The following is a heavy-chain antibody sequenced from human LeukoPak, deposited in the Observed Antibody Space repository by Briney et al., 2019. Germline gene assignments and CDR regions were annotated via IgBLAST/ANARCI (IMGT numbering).Heavy chain of an antibody. V-gene: IGHV3-74*01. CDR3: ARGIVVGRNWFDP. J-gene: IGHJ5*02. CDR2: INSDGSST. Sequence: QSGGSLRLSCAASGFTFSSYWMHWVRHAPGKGLVWVSRINSDGSSTRYADSVKGRFTISRDNAKNTLYLQMNSLRAEDTAVYNCARGIVVGRNWFDPWGQGTLVTVSS. CDR1: GFTFSSYW. D-gene: IGHD2-2*01.